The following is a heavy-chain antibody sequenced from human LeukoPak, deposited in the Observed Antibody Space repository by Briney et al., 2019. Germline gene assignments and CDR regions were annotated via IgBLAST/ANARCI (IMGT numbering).Heavy chain of an antibody. Sequence: PSETLSLTCTVSGASISTYYWSWLRQPPGKGLEWIGYVYNSGITNYNPSLKSRVTISVDTSKKQFSLKLSSVTAADTAVYYCASSYYYDSSGYYRYWGQGTLVTVSS. V-gene: IGHV4-59*01. J-gene: IGHJ4*02. CDR1: GASISTYY. CDR3: ASSYYYDSSGYYRY. D-gene: IGHD3-22*01. CDR2: VYNSGIT.